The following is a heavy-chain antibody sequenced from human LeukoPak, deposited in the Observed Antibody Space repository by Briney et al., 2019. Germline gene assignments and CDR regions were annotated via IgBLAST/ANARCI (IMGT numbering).Heavy chain of an antibody. V-gene: IGHV3-74*01. CDR1: GFTLSRYW. D-gene: IGHD1-7*01. CDR3: ARDGGTGSTDY. J-gene: IGHJ4*02. CDR2: IKMDGSNT. Sequence: PGGSLRLSCAASGFTLSRYWMHWVRQAPGKGLVWVSRIKMDGSNTKYADYVKGRFTISKDTAKNTLYLQTNSLRADDTAVYYCARDGGTGSTDYWGQGTLVTVSS.